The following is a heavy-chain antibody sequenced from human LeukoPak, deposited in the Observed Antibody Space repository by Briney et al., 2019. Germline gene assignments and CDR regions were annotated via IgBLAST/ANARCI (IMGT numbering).Heavy chain of an antibody. D-gene: IGHD6-13*01. CDR2: INTNTGNP. J-gene: IGHJ5*02. CDR1: GYTFTSYA. V-gene: IGHV7-4-1*02. CDR3: ARGYSSSWYGNWFDP. Sequence: ASVKVSCKASGYTFTSYAMNWVRQAPGQGLECMGWINTNTGNPTYAQGFTGRFVFSLDTSVSTAYLQISSLKAEDTAVYYCARGYSSSWYGNWFDPWGQGTLVTVSS.